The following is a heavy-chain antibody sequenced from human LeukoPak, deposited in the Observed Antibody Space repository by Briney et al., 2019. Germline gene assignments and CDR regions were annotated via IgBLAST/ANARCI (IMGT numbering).Heavy chain of an antibody. CDR2: ISGSGGST. CDR1: GFTFSSYA. J-gene: IGHJ4*02. D-gene: IGHD3-10*01. Sequence: PGGSLRLSCAASGFTFSSYAMSWVRQAPGKGLEWVSAISGSGGSTYYADSVKGRFTISRDNSKNTLYPQMNSLRAEDTAVYYCAKAQHVSGSGSYMSDYWGQGTLVTVSS. V-gene: IGHV3-23*01. CDR3: AKAQHVSGSGSYMSDY.